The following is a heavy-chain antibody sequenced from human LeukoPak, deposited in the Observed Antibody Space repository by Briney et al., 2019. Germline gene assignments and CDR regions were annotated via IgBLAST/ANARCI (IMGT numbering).Heavy chain of an antibody. Sequence: GGSLRLSCAASGFTFVDYGMSWVRQAPGKGLEWVSGINWNGGSTGYADSVKGRFTISRDNAKNSLYLQMNSLRAEDTALYYCARVDWTGTPYYFDYWGQGTLVTVSS. D-gene: IGHD3/OR15-3a*01. CDR3: ARVDWTGTPYYFDY. J-gene: IGHJ4*02. CDR1: GFTFVDYG. V-gene: IGHV3-20*04. CDR2: INWNGGST.